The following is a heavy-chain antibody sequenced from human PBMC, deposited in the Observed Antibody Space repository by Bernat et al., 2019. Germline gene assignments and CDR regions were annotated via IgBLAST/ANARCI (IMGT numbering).Heavy chain of an antibody. J-gene: IGHJ4*02. D-gene: IGHD3-22*01. CDR1: GFTFSSYS. CDR3: ARDKVGSYYDSSGFVDY. V-gene: IGHV3-21*01. Sequence: EVQLVESGGGLVKPGGSLRLSCAASGFTFSSYSMNWVRQAPGKGLEWVSFISSSSYIYYADSVKGRFTISRDNAKNSLYLQMNSLRAEDTAVYYCARDKVGSYYDSSGFVDYWGQGTLVTVSS. CDR2: ISSSSYI.